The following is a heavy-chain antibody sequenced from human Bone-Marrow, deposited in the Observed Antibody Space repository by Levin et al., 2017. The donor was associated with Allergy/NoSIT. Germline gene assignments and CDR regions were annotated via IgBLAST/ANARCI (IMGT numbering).Heavy chain of an antibody. V-gene: IGHV4-30-4*01. J-gene: IGHJ6*02. CDR3: ARDRDYYDSSGYDIVYYGMDV. CDR1: GVSISSNDYY. D-gene: IGHD3-22*01. CDR2: IYSSGNT. Sequence: SETLSLTCTVSGVSISSNDYYWSWIRQPPGKGLGWIGYIYSSGNTHYNPSLKSRVTMSLDASKNQISLKLNSVTAADTAVYYCARDRDYYDSSGYDIVYYGMDVWGQGTTVTVSS.